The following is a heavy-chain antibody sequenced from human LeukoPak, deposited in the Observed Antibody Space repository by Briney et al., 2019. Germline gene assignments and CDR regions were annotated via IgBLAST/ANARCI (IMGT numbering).Heavy chain of an antibody. V-gene: IGHV4-39*01. CDR1: GGSISSLTYY. Sequence: SETLSLTCTVSGGSISSLTYYWGWIRQPPGKGLEWIASIYYSGTTYYSPSLKSRVAISVNRSNNQFSLRLSSVTAADTAVYFCTGYSAGWSSGGGYWGLGTVVTVSS. J-gene: IGHJ4*02. CDR3: TGYSAGWSSGGGY. CDR2: IYYSGTT. D-gene: IGHD6-19*01.